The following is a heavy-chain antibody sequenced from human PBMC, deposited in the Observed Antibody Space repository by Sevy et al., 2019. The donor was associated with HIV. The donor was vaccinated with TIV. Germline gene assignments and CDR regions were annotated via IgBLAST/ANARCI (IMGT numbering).Heavy chain of an antibody. CDR2: ISYDGSNQ. J-gene: IGHJ6*02. CDR1: GFTISRYA. CDR3: ARDHRYGMDV. Sequence: GGSLRLSCAASGFTISRYAMHWVRQAPGKGLEWVAVISYDGSNQYYADSVKGRFTISRDNSKNTLYLQMNSLRAEDTAVYYCARDHRYGMDVWGQGTTVTVSS. V-gene: IGHV3-30-3*01.